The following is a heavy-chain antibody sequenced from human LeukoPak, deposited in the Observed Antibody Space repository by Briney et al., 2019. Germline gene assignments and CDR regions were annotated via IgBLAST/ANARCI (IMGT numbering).Heavy chain of an antibody. Sequence: PSETLSLTCAVYGGSFSGYYWSWIRQPPGKGLEWIGEINHIGSTNYNPSLKSRVTISVDTSKNQFSLKLSSVTAADTAVYYCARAAAGYYYYGMDVWGQGTTVTVSS. D-gene: IGHD6-13*01. CDR3: ARAAAGYYYYGMDV. CDR2: INHIGST. V-gene: IGHV4-34*01. CDR1: GGSFSGYY. J-gene: IGHJ6*02.